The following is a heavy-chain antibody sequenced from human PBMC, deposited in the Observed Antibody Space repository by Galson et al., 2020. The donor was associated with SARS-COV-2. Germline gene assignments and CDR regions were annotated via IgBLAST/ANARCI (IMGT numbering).Heavy chain of an antibody. CDR2: IDWDDDK. CDR3: GRAPTVTTASYFDY. J-gene: IGHJ4*02. V-gene: IGHV2-70*11. D-gene: IGHD4-17*01. CDR1: GFSLIPSGMC. Sequence: SGPTLVKPTQTLTLTCSFSGFSLIPSGMCVSWIRQPPGKALEWLARIDWDDDKYYSTSLKTRLTISKDTSRNQVVLTMTNMDPVDTATYYCGRAPTVTTASYFDYWGQGILVTVSS.